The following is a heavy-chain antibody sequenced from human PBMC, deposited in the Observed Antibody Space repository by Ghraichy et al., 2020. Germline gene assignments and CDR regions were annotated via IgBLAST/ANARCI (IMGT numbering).Heavy chain of an antibody. CDR3: AKVAAALFYP. Sequence: GGSLRLSCAASGVTFSSFDMTWARQAPGKGLEWVSSISGSGGTSYYADSVKGRFTISRDNSKNTLYLQMNSLRAEDTAVYYCAKVAAALFYPWCQGTLVTVSS. D-gene: IGHD6-25*01. CDR1: GVTFSSFD. CDR2: ISGSGGTS. J-gene: IGHJ5*02. V-gene: IGHV3-23*01.